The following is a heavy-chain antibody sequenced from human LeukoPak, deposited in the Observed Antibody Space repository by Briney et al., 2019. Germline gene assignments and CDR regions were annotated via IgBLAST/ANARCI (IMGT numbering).Heavy chain of an antibody. CDR3: ARGPDSSSWAYYYYYGMDV. J-gene: IGHJ6*02. Sequence: TWGSLRLSCAASGFTFSSYGMHWVRQAPGKGLEWVAVIWYDGSNKYYADSVKGRFTISRDNSKNTLYLQMNSLRAEDTAVYYCARGPDSSSWAYYYYYGMDVWGQGTTVTVSS. CDR2: IWYDGSNK. V-gene: IGHV3-33*01. CDR1: GFTFSSYG. D-gene: IGHD6-13*01.